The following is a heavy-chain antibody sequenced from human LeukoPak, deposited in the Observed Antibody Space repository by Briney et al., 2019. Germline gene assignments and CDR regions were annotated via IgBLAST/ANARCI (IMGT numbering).Heavy chain of an antibody. CDR1: GYTFTGYY. CDR2: TNPNSGGT. Sequence: ASVKVSCTASGYTFTGYYMHWVGPATGQGLEWMGWTNPNSGGTNYAQKFQGTVTMTRDTSISTAYMELSRLRSDDTAVYYCASPPAGSDSGSRHAFDIWGQGTMVTVSS. D-gene: IGHD1-26*01. V-gene: IGHV1-2*02. CDR3: ASPPAGSDSGSRHAFDI. J-gene: IGHJ3*02.